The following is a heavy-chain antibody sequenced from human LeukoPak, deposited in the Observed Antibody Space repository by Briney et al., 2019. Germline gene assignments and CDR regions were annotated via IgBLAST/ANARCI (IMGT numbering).Heavy chain of an antibody. CDR1: GGTFSSYA. V-gene: IGHV1-69*13. J-gene: IGHJ6*02. CDR3: ARELADGDPDYYYGMDV. Sequence: AASVKVSCKASGGTFSSYAISWVRQAPGQGLEWMGGIIPIFGTANYAQKFQGRVTITADESTSTAYMELSSLRSEDTAVCYCARELADGDPDYYYGMDVWGQGTTVTVSS. CDR2: IIPIFGTA. D-gene: IGHD4-17*01.